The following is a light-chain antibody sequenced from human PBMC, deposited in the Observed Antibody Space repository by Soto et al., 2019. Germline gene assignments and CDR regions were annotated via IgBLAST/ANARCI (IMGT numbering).Light chain of an antibody. CDR2: DTS. CDR1: QGIGDT. CDR3: QPDHNWPLS. J-gene: IGKJ4*01. V-gene: IGKV3-15*01. Sequence: EVVMRQSPATLPVSPGEGATLSCSASQGIGDTLAWYQHKPGQTPTLLIYDTSTRATGVPTRFSGIRSGAEFPPTINGLPSEDFAVYYWQPDHNWPLSLRGGTKV.